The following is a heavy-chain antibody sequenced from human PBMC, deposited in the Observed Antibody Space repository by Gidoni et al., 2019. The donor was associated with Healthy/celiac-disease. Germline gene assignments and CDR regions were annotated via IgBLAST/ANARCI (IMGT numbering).Heavy chain of an antibody. V-gene: IGHV3-11*01. CDR3: ARRRSGYYGRIDY. J-gene: IGHJ4*02. Sequence: QVQLAESGGGLVKPGGPLRPSCAAYGFTFSDYYMSWIRQAPGKGLGWVSYISSSGSTIYYADSVKGRFTISRDNAKNSLYLQMNGLRAEDTAVYYCARRRSGYYGRIDYWGQGTLVTVSS. D-gene: IGHD3-22*01. CDR2: ISSSGSTI. CDR1: GFTFSDYY.